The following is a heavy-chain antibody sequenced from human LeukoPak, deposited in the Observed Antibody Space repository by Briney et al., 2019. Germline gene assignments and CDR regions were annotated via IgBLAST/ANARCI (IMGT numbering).Heavy chain of an antibody. CDR2: IIPIFGTA. D-gene: IGHD6-13*01. Sequence: ASVKVSCKASGGTFSSYAISWVRQAPGQGLEWMGGIIPIFGTANHAQKFQGRVTITADESTSTAYMELSSLRSEDTAVYYCARIGSSWYVYWGQGTLVTVSS. J-gene: IGHJ4*02. CDR3: ARIGSSWYVY. CDR1: GGTFSSYA. V-gene: IGHV1-69*13.